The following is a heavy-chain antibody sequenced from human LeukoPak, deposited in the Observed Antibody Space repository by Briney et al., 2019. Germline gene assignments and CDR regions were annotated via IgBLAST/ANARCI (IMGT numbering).Heavy chain of an antibody. Sequence: GGSLRLSCAASGFTFSDYYMSWIRQAPGKGLEWVSYISSSGSTIYYADSVKGRFTISRDNAKNSLYLQMNSLRAEDTAVYYCARDLSFGGYSGYDSGGPFDYWGQGTLVTVSS. D-gene: IGHD5-12*01. CDR2: ISSSGSTI. J-gene: IGHJ4*02. V-gene: IGHV3-11*04. CDR3: ARDLSFGGYSGYDSGGPFDY. CDR1: GFTFSDYY.